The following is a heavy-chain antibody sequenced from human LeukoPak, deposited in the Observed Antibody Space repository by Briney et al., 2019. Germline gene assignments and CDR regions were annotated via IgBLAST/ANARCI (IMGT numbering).Heavy chain of an antibody. Sequence: SETLSLTCAVYGGSFSGYYWSWIRQPPGKGLEWIGEINHSGSTNYNPSLKSRVTISVDTSKNQFSLKLSSVTAAGTAVYYCARGLGKKSNYYYMDVWGKGTTVTVSS. CDR3: ARGLGKKSNYYYMDV. J-gene: IGHJ6*03. D-gene: IGHD1-26*01. CDR1: GGSFSGYY. V-gene: IGHV4-34*01. CDR2: INHSGST.